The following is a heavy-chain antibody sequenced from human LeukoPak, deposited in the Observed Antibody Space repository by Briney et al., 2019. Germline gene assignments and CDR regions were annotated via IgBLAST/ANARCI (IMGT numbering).Heavy chain of an antibody. V-gene: IGHV3-48*04. CDR1: GFTFRTYA. CDR3: AKGVSSGWYEGSDY. D-gene: IGHD6-19*01. Sequence: GGSLRLSCAASGFTFRTYAMNWVRQAPGKELEWVSYISSSSSTVRYADSVKGRFTISRDNAKNSLDLQMNSLRAEDTAVYYCAKGVSSGWYEGSDYWGQGTLVTVSS. CDR2: ISSSSSTV. J-gene: IGHJ4*02.